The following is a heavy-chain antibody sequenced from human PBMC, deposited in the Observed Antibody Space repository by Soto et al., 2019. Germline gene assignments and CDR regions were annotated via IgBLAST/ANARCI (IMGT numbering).Heavy chain of an antibody. V-gene: IGHV1-24*01. CDR3: ATFDLHTNWFDP. CDR2: FDPEDGET. Sequence: ASVKVSCKVSGYTLTDLSMHCVRQAPGKGLEWVGGFDPEDGETIYAQKFQGRVTMTEDTSTDTAYMELSSLRSEDTAVYYCATFDLHTNWFDPWGQGTLVTVSS. CDR1: GYTLTDLS. J-gene: IGHJ5*02. D-gene: IGHD3-9*01.